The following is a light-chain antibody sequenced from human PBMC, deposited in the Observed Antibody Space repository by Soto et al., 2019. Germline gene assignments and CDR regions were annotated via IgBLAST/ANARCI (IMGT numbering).Light chain of an antibody. J-gene: IGLJ7*01. CDR3: ATWDDSLNGAV. CDR1: SSNIGSDT. Sequence: QSVLPQPPSASGTPGQRVPISCSGSSSNIGSDTVNWYQQLPGTAPKLLIYSNNQRPSGVPYRFSGSKSGTSASLATSGLQSEDEADYYCATWDDSLNGAVFGGGTQLTVL. CDR2: SNN. V-gene: IGLV1-44*01.